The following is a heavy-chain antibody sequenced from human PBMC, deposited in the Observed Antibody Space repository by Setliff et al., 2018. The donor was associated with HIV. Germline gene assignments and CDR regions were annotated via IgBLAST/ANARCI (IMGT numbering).Heavy chain of an antibody. CDR3: ATLSSNWHLDY. Sequence: GESLKISCAASGFTFSNYAMHWVRQAPVKGLEWVAVISYDGSDKYYADSVKGRFTISRDNSKNTVYLQMNSLRAEDTAVYYCATLSSNWHLDYWGQGTLVTGS. V-gene: IGHV3-30*04. D-gene: IGHD6-13*01. CDR2: ISYDGSDK. J-gene: IGHJ4*02. CDR1: GFTFSNYA.